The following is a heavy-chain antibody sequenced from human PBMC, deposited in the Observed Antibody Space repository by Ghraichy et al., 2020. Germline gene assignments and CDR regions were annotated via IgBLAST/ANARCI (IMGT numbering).Heavy chain of an antibody. J-gene: IGHJ4*02. CDR3: ARDDSHSSSSALDY. D-gene: IGHD6-6*01. CDR2: IKQDGSEK. Sequence: GGSLRLSCAASGFTFSSYWMSWVRQAPGKGLEWVANIKQDGSEKYYVDSVKGRFTISRDNAKNSLYLQMNSLRAEDTAVYYCARDDSHSSSSALDYWGQGTLVTVSS. CDR1: GFTFSSYW. V-gene: IGHV3-7*03.